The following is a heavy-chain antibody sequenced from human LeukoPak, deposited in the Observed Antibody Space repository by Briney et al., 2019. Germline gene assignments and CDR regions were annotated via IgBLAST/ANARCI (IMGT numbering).Heavy chain of an antibody. CDR3: AKGGIFRYYFDY. Sequence: PGGSLRLSCAASGFTFSSYAMSWVRQAPGKGLEWVSAISGSGGSTYYADSVKGRFTISRDNSENTLYLQMNSLRAEDTAVYYCAKGGIFRYYFDYWGQGTLVTVSS. D-gene: IGHD2-15*01. V-gene: IGHV3-23*01. CDR1: GFTFSSYA. J-gene: IGHJ4*02. CDR2: ISGSGGST.